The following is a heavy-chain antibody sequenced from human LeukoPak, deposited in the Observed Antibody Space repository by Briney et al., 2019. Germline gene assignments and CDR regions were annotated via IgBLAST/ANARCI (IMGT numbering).Heavy chain of an antibody. D-gene: IGHD3-16*02. CDR2: IFPNTGDT. J-gene: IGHJ4*02. Sequence: GGSLRLSCAASGFTFSSYWMSWVRQAPGQGLEWLGSIFPNTGDTRYAQKFQGRATMTRDTSISTASMELRRLKSDDSAVYYCARDSGWGNYRSVDYFDYWGQGTLVTVSS. V-gene: IGHV1-2*02. CDR3: ARDSGWGNYRSVDYFDY. CDR1: GFTFSSYW.